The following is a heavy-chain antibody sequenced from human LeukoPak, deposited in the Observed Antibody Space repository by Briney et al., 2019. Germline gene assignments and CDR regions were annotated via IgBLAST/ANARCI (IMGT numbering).Heavy chain of an antibody. J-gene: IGHJ4*02. CDR1: GYTFTGYY. CDR3: ARDPAFVYYYDSSGYVGYFDY. CDR2: INPNSGGT. D-gene: IGHD3-22*01. Sequence: VKVSCKASGYTFTGYYMHWVRQAPGQGLEWMGWINPNSGGTNYAQKFQGRVTMTGDTSISTAYMELSRLRSDDTAVYYCARDPAFVYYYDSSGYVGYFDYWGQGTLVTVSS. V-gene: IGHV1-2*02.